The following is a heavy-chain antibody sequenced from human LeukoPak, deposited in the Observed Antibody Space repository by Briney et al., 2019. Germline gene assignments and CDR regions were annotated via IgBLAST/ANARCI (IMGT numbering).Heavy chain of an antibody. J-gene: IGHJ6*03. CDR3: AREPSYDFWSGLPCRGFMDV. CDR1: GYSISSGYY. Sequence: YPSETLSLTCTVSGYSISSGYYWGWIRQPPGKGLEWIGSIYHSGSTYYNPSLKSRVTISVDTSKNQFSLKLSSVTAADTAVYYCAREPSYDFWSGLPCRGFMDVWGKGTTVTVSS. D-gene: IGHD3-3*01. CDR2: IYHSGST. V-gene: IGHV4-38-2*02.